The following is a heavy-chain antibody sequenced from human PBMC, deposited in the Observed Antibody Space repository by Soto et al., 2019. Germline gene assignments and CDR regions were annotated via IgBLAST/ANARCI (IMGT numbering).Heavy chain of an antibody. V-gene: IGHV3-15*07. J-gene: IGHJ6*02. CDR1: GFTFSNAW. CDR2: IKSKTDGGTT. D-gene: IGHD3-10*01. CDR3: TPGGYGSGSYYGPAYYYYGMDV. Sequence: GGSLRLSCAASGFTFSNAWMNWVRQAPGKGLEWVGRIKSKTDGGTTDYAAPVKGRFTISRDDSKNTLYLQMNSLKTEDTAVYYCTPGGYGSGSYYGPAYYYYGMDVWGQGTTVTVS.